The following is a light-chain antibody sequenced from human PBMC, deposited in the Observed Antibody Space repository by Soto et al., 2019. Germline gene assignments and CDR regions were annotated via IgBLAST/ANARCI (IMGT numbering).Light chain of an antibody. CDR1: RSNIGAGYA. J-gene: IGLJ3*02. V-gene: IGLV1-40*01. CDR2: GNN. Sequence: QPVLTQPPSVSGAPGQRVIISCTGSRSNIGAGYAVHWYRRLPVTAPKLLISGNNNRPSGVPDRFSGSKSGTSASLAIAGLQAEDEADYFCQSYDSSLSIWVFGGGTKLTVL. CDR3: QSYDSSLSIWV.